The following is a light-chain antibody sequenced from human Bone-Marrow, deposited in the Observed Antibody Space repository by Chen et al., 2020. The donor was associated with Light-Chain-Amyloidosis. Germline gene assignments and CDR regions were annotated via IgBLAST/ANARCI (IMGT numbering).Light chain of an antibody. Sequence: DVQMTQSPATLSASIGDRVIISCRASHNVQASMAWYQRKPGRAPTLLIYAASSLESDVPSRFSGSGSGTEFTLTINDLQSDDFATYYCQQYATSWTFGQGTKVDLK. CDR1: HNVQAS. J-gene: IGKJ1*01. CDR3: QQYATSWT. CDR2: AAS. V-gene: IGKV1-5*03.